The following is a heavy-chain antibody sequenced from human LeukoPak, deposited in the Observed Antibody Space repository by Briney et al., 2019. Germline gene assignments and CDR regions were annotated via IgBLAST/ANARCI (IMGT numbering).Heavy chain of an antibody. CDR3: ARDVVVTAPHFDY. D-gene: IGHD2-21*02. CDR2: ISSSSGTI. J-gene: IGHJ4*02. CDR1: GFTFSDYY. Sequence: GGSLRLSCAASGFTFSDYYMSWIRQAPGKGLEWVSYISSSSGTIYYADSVKGRFTISRDNAKNSLYLQMNSLRAEDTAVYYCARDVVVTAPHFDYWGQGTLVTVSS. V-gene: IGHV3-11*04.